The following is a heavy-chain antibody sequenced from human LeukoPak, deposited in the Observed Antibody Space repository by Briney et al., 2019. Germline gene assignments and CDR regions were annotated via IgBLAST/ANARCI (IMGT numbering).Heavy chain of an antibody. V-gene: IGHV3-23*01. Sequence: GGSLRLSCAASGFTFSSYAMSWVRRAPGKGLEWVSAITSDGSSYYADSVKGRFTISRDNSRNTLYLQMNSLRAEDTAVYYCAKNQPPTNWGQGTLVTVSS. CDR1: GFTFSSYA. D-gene: IGHD5-12*01. CDR2: ITSDGSS. CDR3: AKNQPPTN. J-gene: IGHJ4*02.